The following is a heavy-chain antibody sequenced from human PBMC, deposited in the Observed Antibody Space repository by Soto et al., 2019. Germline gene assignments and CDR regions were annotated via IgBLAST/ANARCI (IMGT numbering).Heavy chain of an antibody. J-gene: IGHJ6*03. D-gene: IGHD3-9*01. CDR2: IYPGDSDT. Sequence: GESLMISCKGSGYSFTSYWIGWVRQMPGKGLEWMGIIYPGDSDTRYSPSFQGQVTISADKSISTAYLQWSSLKASDTAMYYCARTYYDILTCYFRYMDVWGKGTTVTVSS. CDR3: ARTYYDILTCYFRYMDV. CDR1: GYSFTSYW. V-gene: IGHV5-51*01.